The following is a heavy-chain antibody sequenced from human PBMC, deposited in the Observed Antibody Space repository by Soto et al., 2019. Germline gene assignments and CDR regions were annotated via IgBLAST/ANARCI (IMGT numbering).Heavy chain of an antibody. J-gene: IGHJ6*02. CDR3: ARAYGSGDSNDSSYGMHV. V-gene: IGHV4-30-2*01. CDR2: IYHSGST. CDR1: VGSISSGGYS. D-gene: IGHD3-10*01. Sequence: SETLSLTCAVSVGSISSGGYSCSWIRQPPGKGLEWIGYIYHSGSTYYNPSLKSRVTISVDRSKNQFSLKLSSVTAADTAVYYCARAYGSGDSNDSSYGMHVWGQGTTVTVSS.